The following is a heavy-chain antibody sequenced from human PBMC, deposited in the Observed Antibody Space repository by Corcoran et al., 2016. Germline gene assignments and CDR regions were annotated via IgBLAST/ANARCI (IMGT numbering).Heavy chain of an antibody. D-gene: IGHD1-1*01. Sequence: QVQLVQSGAEVKKPGASVKVSCEAFGYIFTSYNVHWVRQAPGQRPEWRGWISAANGNAEYSKKFQGRVTFPRDTSASTAHMELRSMTFEYPAGYYCVGEGTAGVWGQVTTVTVSS. CDR2: ISAANGNA. V-gene: IGHV1-3*01. J-gene: IGHJ6*02. CDR3: VGEGTAGV. CDR1: GYIFTSYN.